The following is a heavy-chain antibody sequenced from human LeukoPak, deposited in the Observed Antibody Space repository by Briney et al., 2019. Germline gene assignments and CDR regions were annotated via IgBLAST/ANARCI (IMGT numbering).Heavy chain of an antibody. J-gene: IGHJ3*02. CDR1: GGSLSSGGYS. CDR2: IYHSGST. D-gene: IGHD3-22*01. V-gene: IGHV4-30-2*01. CDR3: ARGITMTLGAFDI. Sequence: SQTLSLTCAVSGGSLSSGGYSWSWVRQPPGTGLEWIGYIYHSGSTYYNPSLKSRVTISVDRSKNQFSLKLSSVTAADTAVYYCARGITMTLGAFDIGGQGTMVTVS.